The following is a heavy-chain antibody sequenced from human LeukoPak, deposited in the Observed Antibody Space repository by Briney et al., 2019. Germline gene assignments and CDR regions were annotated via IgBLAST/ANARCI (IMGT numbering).Heavy chain of an antibody. D-gene: IGHD2-2*01. CDR1: GFTFSSYG. CDR2: IWYDGSNK. Sequence: PGGSLRLSCAASGFTFSSYGMHWVRQAPGKGLEWVAVIWYDGSNKYYADSVKGRFTISRDNSKSTLYLRMNSLRAEDTAVYYCAKEDGAAAMPVPSPAFDYWGQGTLVTVSS. V-gene: IGHV3-30*02. J-gene: IGHJ4*02. CDR3: AKEDGAAAMPVPSPAFDY.